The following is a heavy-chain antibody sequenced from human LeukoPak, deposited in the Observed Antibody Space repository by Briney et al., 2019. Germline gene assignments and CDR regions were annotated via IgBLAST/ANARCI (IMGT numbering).Heavy chain of an antibody. CDR3: AREGGDWGEGYFDY. V-gene: IGHV3-11*01. J-gene: IGHJ4*02. CDR2: ISDSADTI. Sequence: GGSLRLSCAASGFTFSDSYMSWIRQVPGKGLEWISYISDSADTIYYADSVKGRFTSSRDNAKNSLYLQMNSLRAEDTAVYYCAREGGDWGEGYFDYWGQGTLVTVSS. D-gene: IGHD3-16*01. CDR1: GFTFSDSY.